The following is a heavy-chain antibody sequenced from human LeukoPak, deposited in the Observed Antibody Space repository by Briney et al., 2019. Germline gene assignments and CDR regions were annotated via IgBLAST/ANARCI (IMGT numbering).Heavy chain of an antibody. CDR2: IDHSGST. J-gene: IGHJ6*03. Sequence: SETLSLTCAVYGGSFSGYYWTWIRQPPGRGLEWLGEIDHSGSTNYNPSLKSRVTVSIDTSKNQFSLKLISVTAADTAVYYCARAPAGPPYYYMDVWGRGTTVAVSS. V-gene: IGHV4-34*01. CDR1: GGSFSGYY. CDR3: ARAPAGPPYYYMDV.